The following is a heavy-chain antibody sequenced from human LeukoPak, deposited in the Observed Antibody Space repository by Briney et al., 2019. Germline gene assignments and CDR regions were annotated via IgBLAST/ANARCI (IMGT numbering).Heavy chain of an antibody. CDR1: GYDFINYG. Sequence: ASVKVSCKASGYDFINYGISWVRQAPGQGLEWMGWRSIYNGNTDYKLQGRVTMTTDTSTNTAYMEVRSLRSDDTAVYYCAREPRLMATIGPFDYWGQGTLVTVSS. D-gene: IGHD5-24*01. J-gene: IGHJ4*02. CDR2: RSIYNGNT. CDR3: AREPRLMATIGPFDY. V-gene: IGHV1-18*01.